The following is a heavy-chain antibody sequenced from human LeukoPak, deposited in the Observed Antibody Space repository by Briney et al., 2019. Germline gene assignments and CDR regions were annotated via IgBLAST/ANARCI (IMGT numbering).Heavy chain of an antibody. V-gene: IGHV4-34*01. CDR3: ARGRSKRSYNWFDP. D-gene: IGHD5-24*01. Sequence: SETLSLTCAVYGGSFSGYYWSWIRQPPGKGLEWIGSIYYSGSTYYNPSLNSRVTISVDTSKNQFSLKLSSVTAADTAVYYCARGRSKRSYNWFDPWGQGTLVTVSS. J-gene: IGHJ5*02. CDR1: GGSFSGYY. CDR2: IYYSGST.